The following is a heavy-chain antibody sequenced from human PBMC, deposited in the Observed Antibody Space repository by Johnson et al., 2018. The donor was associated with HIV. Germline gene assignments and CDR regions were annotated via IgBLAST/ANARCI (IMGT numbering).Heavy chain of an antibody. Sequence: QVLLVESGGGVVQPGRSLRLSCAASGFTFSSYAMHWVRQAPGKGLDWVAVISYDGSNKYYADSVKGRFTISSDNSKNTLYLQMNSLRAEDTAVYYCARDRVITFGGVIGRGAFDIWGQGKMVTVSS. J-gene: IGHJ3*02. D-gene: IGHD3-16*02. CDR1: GFTFSSYA. V-gene: IGHV3-30-3*01. CDR2: ISYDGSNK. CDR3: ARDRVITFGGVIGRGAFDI.